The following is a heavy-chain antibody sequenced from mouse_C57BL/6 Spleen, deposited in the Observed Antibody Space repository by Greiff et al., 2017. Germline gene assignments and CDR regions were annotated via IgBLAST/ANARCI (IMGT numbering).Heavy chain of an antibody. D-gene: IGHD1-1*02. V-gene: IGHV6-3*01. CDR2: ISPKSDYYET. CDR3: TEVDPPMDY. CDR1: GFTFSNYW. Sequence: EVLLVESGAGLVQPGGSMKLSCVASGFTFSNYWMNWVRQSPEKGLEWVAQISPKSDYYETHYAVSVKGRFTISRDASKSSDYLRMNNLRAEDTEIYYCTEVDPPMDYWGQGTSVTVSS. J-gene: IGHJ4*01.